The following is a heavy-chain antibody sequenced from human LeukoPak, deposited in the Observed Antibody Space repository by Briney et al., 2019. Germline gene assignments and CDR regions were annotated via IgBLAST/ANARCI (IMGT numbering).Heavy chain of an antibody. J-gene: IGHJ4*02. D-gene: IGHD3-3*01. CDR3: AKPGGGDYDFWSGIEY. V-gene: IGHV3-48*01. Sequence: GGSLRLSCAASGFTFSSFSMNWVRQAPGKGLEWVSYISSSSTIYYADSVKGRFTISRDNAKNSLYLQMNSLRAEDSALYYCAKPGGGDYDFWSGIEYWGQGTLVTVSS. CDR2: ISSSSTI. CDR1: GFTFSSFS.